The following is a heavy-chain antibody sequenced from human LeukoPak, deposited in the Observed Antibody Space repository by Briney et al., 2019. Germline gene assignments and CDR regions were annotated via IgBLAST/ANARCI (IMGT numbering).Heavy chain of an antibody. CDR2: IYYSGST. CDR3: ARARRHPLDY. V-gene: IGHV4-59*01. J-gene: IGHJ4*02. D-gene: IGHD1-14*01. CDR1: GGSISSYY. Sequence: SETLSLTCTVSGGSISSYYWSLIRQPPGKGLEWIGYIYYSGSTNYNASLKSRLSISVDTSKTQFSLKLRAVAAADTAVYYCARARRHPLDYWGQGTLVTVSS.